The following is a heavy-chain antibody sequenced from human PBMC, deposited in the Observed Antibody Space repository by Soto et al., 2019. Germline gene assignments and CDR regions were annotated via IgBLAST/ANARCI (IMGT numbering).Heavy chain of an antibody. CDR2: VTASGADT. D-gene: IGHD3-22*01. CDR3: ARDKYYYESAVDDPFDI. Sequence: PGGSLRLSCAASGFTFSSYAMSWVRQAPRKGLEWVSGVTASGADTYFTDSVRGRFTISRDNSKNTLYLQMNSLRAEDTAVYYCARDKYYYESAVDDPFDIWGQGTLVTVSS. V-gene: IGHV3-23*01. CDR1: GFTFSSYA. J-gene: IGHJ4*02.